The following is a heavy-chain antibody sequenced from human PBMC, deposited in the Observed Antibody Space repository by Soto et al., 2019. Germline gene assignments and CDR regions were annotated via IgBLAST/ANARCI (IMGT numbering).Heavy chain of an antibody. CDR3: AKNGQPPYYYYGMDV. V-gene: IGHV1-18*01. J-gene: IGHJ6*04. CDR1: GYTFTRYG. D-gene: IGHD2-8*01. CDR2: ISGYNGDT. Sequence: QGQLVQSGAEVKKPGASVKVSCKASGYTFTRYGTSWVRQAPGQGLEWMGWISGYNGDTNYAQKFQGRVTMTIDTSTLTTYMELRSLTSDDTAVYYCAKNGQPPYYYYGMDVWGKGTTVTVSS.